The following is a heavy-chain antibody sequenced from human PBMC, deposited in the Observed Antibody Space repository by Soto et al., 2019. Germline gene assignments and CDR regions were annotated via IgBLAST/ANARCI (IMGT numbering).Heavy chain of an antibody. Sequence: PSETLSLTCTVSGGSIRGYYWTWIRQSPGKGLEWIGYINYGGTTKYNPFLNSRVTISVGTSQNQISLRLTSVTAVDTGVYYCAREVASYGSTYFDYWGKGSLVTVSS. D-gene: IGHD5-18*01. CDR3: AREVASYGSTYFDY. CDR2: INYGGTT. CDR1: GGSIRGYY. J-gene: IGHJ4*02. V-gene: IGHV4-59*01.